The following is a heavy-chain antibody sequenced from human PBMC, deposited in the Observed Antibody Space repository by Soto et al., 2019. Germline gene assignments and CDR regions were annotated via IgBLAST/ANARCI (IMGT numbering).Heavy chain of an antibody. D-gene: IGHD6-19*01. CDR3: ARDMGIAVAGTNYGMDV. Sequence: VKVSCKASGYTFTGYYMHWVRQAPGQGLEWMGWINPNSGGTNYAQKFQGWVTMTRDTSISTAYMELSRLRFDDTAVYYCARDMGIAVAGTNYGMDVWGQGTTVTVSS. J-gene: IGHJ6*02. CDR1: GYTFTGYY. CDR2: INPNSGGT. V-gene: IGHV1-2*04.